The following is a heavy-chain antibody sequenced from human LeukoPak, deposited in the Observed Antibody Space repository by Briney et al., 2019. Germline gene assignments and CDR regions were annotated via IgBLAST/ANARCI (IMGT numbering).Heavy chain of an antibody. CDR2: IFYSGTT. CDR1: GGSISSSSYY. J-gene: IGHJ2*01. Sequence: SETLSLTCTVSGGSISSSSYYCGWIRQPPGKGLEWIGNIFYSGTTYYNPSLNSRVTISVDTSKNQFSLKLSSVTAADTAVYYCAISPAYWYFDLWGRGTLVTVSS. V-gene: IGHV4-39*01. CDR3: AISPAYWYFDL.